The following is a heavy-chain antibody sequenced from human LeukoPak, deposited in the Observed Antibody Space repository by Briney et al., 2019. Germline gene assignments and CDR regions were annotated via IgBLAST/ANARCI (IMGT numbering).Heavy chain of an antibody. CDR3: AKQDIRSSGWYD. Sequence: GGSLRLSCEASGFTFSGSAMHWVRQASGKGLEWVGRIRSTTDTAYAASVKGRFTISRDDSKNTAYLQMNSLRAEDTAVYYCAKQDIRSSGWYDWGQGTLVTVSS. V-gene: IGHV3-73*01. CDR1: GFTFSGSA. CDR2: IRSTTDT. J-gene: IGHJ4*02. D-gene: IGHD6-19*01.